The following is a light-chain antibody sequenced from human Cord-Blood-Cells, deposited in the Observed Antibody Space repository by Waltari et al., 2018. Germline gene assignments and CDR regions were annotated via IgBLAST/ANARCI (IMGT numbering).Light chain of an antibody. CDR3: SSYTSSSTLV. CDR1: SRDVGGYHY. J-gene: IGLJ2*01. Sequence: QSALTQPASVSGSPGQSITISCTGTSRDVGGYHYVPWYPQHPGKAPNLMIYDVSKRPSGVSNRFSGSKSGNTASLTISGLQAEDEADYYCSSYTSSSTLVFGGGTKLTVL. V-gene: IGLV2-14*01. CDR2: DVS.